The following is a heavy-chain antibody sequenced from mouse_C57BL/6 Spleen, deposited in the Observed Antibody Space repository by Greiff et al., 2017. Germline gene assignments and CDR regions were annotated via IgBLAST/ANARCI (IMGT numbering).Heavy chain of an antibody. J-gene: IGHJ3*01. CDR2: IYPGSGST. Sequence: QVQLQQSGPELVKPGASVKISCKASGYTFTSYWITWVKQRPGQGLEWIGDIYPGSGSTNYNEKFKSKATLAVDTSSSTAYMQLSSLTSEDSAVYYCAREGGLRPSYWGQGTLVTVSA. CDR3: AREGGLRPSY. D-gene: IGHD3-2*02. CDR1: GYTFTSYW. V-gene: IGHV1-55*01.